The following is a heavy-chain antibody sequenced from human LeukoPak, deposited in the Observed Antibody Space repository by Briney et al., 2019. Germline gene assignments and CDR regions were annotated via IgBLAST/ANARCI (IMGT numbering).Heavy chain of an antibody. V-gene: IGHV4-34*01. CDR2: INHSGST. CDR1: GGSFSGYY. J-gene: IGHJ4*02. D-gene: IGHD1-26*01. CDR3: TRVVRRGGRSTGYFDY. Sequence: SETLSLTCAVYGGSFSGYYWSWIRQPPGKGLEWIGEINHSGSTNYNPSLKSRVTISVDTSKNQFSLKLSSVTAADTAVYYCTRVVRRGGRSTGYFDYWGQGTLVTVSS.